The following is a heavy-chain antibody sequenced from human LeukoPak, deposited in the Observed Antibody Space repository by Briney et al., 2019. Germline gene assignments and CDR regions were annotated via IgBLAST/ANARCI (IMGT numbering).Heavy chain of an antibody. Sequence: ASVKVSCKASGYTFTGYYMHWVRQAPGQGLEWMGRIIPNSGGTEYAQKFQGRVTMTRDTSISTAYMELSRLRSDDTAVYYCARTFCSTTSCYGNMDVWGQGTTVTVSS. D-gene: IGHD2-2*01. CDR3: ARTFCSTTSCYGNMDV. V-gene: IGHV1-2*06. J-gene: IGHJ6*02. CDR2: IIPNSGGT. CDR1: GYTFTGYY.